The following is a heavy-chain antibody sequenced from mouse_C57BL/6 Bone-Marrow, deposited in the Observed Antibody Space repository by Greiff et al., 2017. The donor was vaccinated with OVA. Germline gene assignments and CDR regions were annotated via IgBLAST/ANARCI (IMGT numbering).Heavy chain of an antibody. CDR2: INPNNGGT. CDR1: GYTFNDYY. Sequence: EVQLQQSGPELVKPGASVKIPCKASGYTFNDYYMDWVKQSHGKSLEWIGDINPNNGGTIYNQKFKGKATLTVDKSSSTAYMELRSLTSEDTAVYCCASGWRAGPFAYWGQGTLVTVSA. CDR3: ASGWRAGPFAY. V-gene: IGHV1-18*01. J-gene: IGHJ3*01. D-gene: IGHD3-3*01.